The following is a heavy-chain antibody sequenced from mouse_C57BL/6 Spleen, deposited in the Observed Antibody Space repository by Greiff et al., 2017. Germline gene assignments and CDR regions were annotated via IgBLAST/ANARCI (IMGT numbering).Heavy chain of an antibody. CDR2: IWGDGDT. Sequence: VKLLESGPGLVAPSQSLSITCTVSGFSLTSYGVSWVRQPPGKGLEWLGVIWGDGDTNYHSALVSRLGNSKDNSKSQVFLKLNSLQTDATATYYCAEEREAAWFAYWGQGTLVTVSA. V-gene: IGHV2-3*01. CDR1: GFSLTSYG. J-gene: IGHJ3*01. CDR3: AEEREAAWFAY.